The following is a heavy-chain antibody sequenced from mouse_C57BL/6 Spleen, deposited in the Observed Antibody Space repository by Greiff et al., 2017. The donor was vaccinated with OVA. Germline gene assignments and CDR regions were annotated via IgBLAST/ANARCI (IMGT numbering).Heavy chain of an antibody. D-gene: IGHD1-1*01. CDR2: ISSGGDYI. V-gene: IGHV5-9-1*02. J-gene: IGHJ1*03. CDR1: GFTFSSYA. Sequence: EVQGVESGEGLVKPGGSLKLSCAASGFTFSSYAMSWVRQTPEQRLEWVAYISSGGDYIYYADTVKGRFTISRDNARNTLYLQMSSLKSEDTAMYYCTREILRSYWYFDVWGTGTTVTVSS. CDR3: TREILRSYWYFDV.